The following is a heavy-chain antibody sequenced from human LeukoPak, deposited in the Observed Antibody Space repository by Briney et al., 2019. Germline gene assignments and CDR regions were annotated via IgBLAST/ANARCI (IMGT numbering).Heavy chain of an antibody. CDR2: ISSSSSTI. D-gene: IGHD5-12*01. J-gene: IGHJ4*02. CDR3: ARGYSGYDVTGFDY. Sequence: GGSLRLSCVASGFSFSNYNMNWVRQAPGKGLEWVSYISSSSSTIDYADSVKGRFTISRDNAKNSLYLQMNSLRAEDTAVYYCARGYSGYDVTGFDYWGQGTLVTVSS. V-gene: IGHV3-48*01. CDR1: GFSFSNYN.